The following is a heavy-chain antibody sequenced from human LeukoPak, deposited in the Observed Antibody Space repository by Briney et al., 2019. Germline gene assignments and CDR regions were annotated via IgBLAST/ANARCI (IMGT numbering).Heavy chain of an antibody. D-gene: IGHD1-1*01. CDR2: INHSGST. CDR3: ARQETWERSALIDY. V-gene: IGHV4-34*01. J-gene: IGHJ4*02. CDR1: GGSFSGYY. Sequence: TSETLSLTCAVYGGSFSGYYWSWIRQPPGKGLEWIGEINHSGSTNYNPSLKSRVTISVDTSKNQFSLKLSSVTAADTAVYYCARQETWERSALIDYWGQGTLVTVSS.